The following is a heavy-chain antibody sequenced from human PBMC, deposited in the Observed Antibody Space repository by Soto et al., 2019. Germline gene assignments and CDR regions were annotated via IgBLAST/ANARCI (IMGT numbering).Heavy chain of an antibody. CDR2: IYWDDDK. CDR1: GFSLTTSGVG. Sequence: QITLNESGPTVVKPAETLTLTCTFSGFSLTTSGVGVGWIRQSPGKAPEWLALIYWDDDKRYSASLKSRLTITKDTSKNQVVLTMASVDPADTAIYYCAHRILRTVFGLVTTTASYFDFWGQGTPVVVSS. D-gene: IGHD3-3*01. V-gene: IGHV2-5*02. CDR3: AHRILRTVFGLVTTTASYFDF. J-gene: IGHJ4*02.